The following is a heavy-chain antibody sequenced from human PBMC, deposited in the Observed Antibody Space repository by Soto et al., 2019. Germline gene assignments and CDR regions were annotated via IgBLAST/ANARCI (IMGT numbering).Heavy chain of an antibody. CDR1: GGSISSGGYY. D-gene: IGHD3-22*01. CDR2: IYYSGST. CDR3: ARTGYYYAADD. V-gene: IGHV4-31*03. J-gene: IGHJ4*02. Sequence: QVQLQESGPGLVKPSQTLSLTCTVSGGSISSGGYYWSWIRQHPGKGLEWIGYIYYSGSTYYNPSLKVRVTLSVDTSKNHFSLKLSSVTAADTAVYYCARTGYYYAADDWGQGTLVTVSS.